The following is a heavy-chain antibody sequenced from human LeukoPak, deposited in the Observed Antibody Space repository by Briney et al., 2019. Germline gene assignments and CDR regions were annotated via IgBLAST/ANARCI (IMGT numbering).Heavy chain of an antibody. D-gene: IGHD1-26*01. CDR1: GGTFSSYA. Sequence: ASVKVSCKSSGGTFSSYAINWVRQAPAQGLEWMGGCDPEDGETIYAQKFQGRVTMTQDTSTDTAYMELSSLRSEDTAVDYCSTWMRGSYLYWGQGTLVTVSS. J-gene: IGHJ4*02. CDR2: CDPEDGET. CDR3: STWMRGSYLY. V-gene: IGHV1-24*01.